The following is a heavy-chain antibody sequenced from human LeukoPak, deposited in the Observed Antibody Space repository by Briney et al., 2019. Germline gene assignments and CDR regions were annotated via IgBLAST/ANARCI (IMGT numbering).Heavy chain of an antibody. Sequence: GASLNVSCKASGYTFTSYYMHWVRQAPGQGLEWMGIINPSGSSTNYAHKLQGRVTMTRDTSTSTVYMELTSLRSEDAAVYCSTRDRVRPRSRVGELLVYWGQGTLVTVSS. V-gene: IGHV1-46*04. J-gene: IGHJ4*02. CDR3: TRDRVRPRSRVGELLVY. CDR2: INPSGSST. D-gene: IGHD3-10*01. CDR1: GYTFTSYY.